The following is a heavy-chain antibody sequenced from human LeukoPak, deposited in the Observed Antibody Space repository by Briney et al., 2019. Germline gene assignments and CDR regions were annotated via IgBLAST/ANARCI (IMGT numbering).Heavy chain of an antibody. D-gene: IGHD3-10*01. CDR3: ARAYDSYFDY. V-gene: IGHV3-23*01. Sequence: PGGSLRLSCAASGFTFSSYGMSWVRQAPGKGLEWVSAISGSGGSTYYADSVKGRFTVSRDNAKNTLYLQMNSLRAEDTAVYYCARAYDSYFDYWGQGTLVTVSS. CDR1: GFTFSSYG. J-gene: IGHJ4*02. CDR2: ISGSGGST.